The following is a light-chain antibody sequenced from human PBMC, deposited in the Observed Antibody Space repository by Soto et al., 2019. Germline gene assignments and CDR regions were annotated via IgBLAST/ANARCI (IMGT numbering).Light chain of an antibody. V-gene: IGKV3-20*01. CDR1: QSVSSSY. J-gene: IGKJ2*01. Sequence: EIVLTQSPGTLSLSPGERATLSCRASQSVSSSYLAWYQQKPGQAPRLLIYGASSRATGIPDRFSGSGSGTAFTLTVSRLEPEHFAVYYCQQYGSSPTFGQGTKLEIK. CDR2: GAS. CDR3: QQYGSSPT.